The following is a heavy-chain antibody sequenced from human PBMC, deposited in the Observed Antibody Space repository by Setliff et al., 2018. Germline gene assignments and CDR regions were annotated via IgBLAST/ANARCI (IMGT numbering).Heavy chain of an antibody. CDR3: ASPGRDNLDSPFDAFDI. CDR2: IHQRGRT. CDR1: GVSITSGHY. D-gene: IGHD3-3*01. V-gene: IGHV4-38-2*02. J-gene: IGHJ3*02. Sequence: SETLSLTCTVSGVSITSGHYWGWIRQSPGKGLEWLATIHQRGRTYYNPSLNSRVTISLDTSKNHFSLKLRSVTAEDSAVYYCASPGRDNLDSPFDAFDIWGQGTKVT.